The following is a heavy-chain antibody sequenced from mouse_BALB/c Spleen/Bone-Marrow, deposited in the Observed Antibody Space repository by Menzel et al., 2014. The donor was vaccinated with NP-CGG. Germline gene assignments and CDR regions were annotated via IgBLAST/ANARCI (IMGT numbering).Heavy chain of an antibody. V-gene: IGHV4-1*02. CDR3: ARCGYYGFLDY. Sequence: EVKLQESGGGLVQPGGSLKLSCAASGFDFSRYWMSWVRQAPGKGLEWIGEVNPNSRTINYTPSLKDKFITSRDNAKNTLDLQMSKVRSEDTALYYCARCGYYGFLDYWGQGTTLTVSS. J-gene: IGHJ2*01. D-gene: IGHD1-1*01. CDR2: VNPNSRTI. CDR1: GFDFSRYW.